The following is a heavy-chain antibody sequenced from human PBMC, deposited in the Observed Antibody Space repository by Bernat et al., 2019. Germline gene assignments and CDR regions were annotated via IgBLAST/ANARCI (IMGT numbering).Heavy chain of an antibody. J-gene: IGHJ4*02. D-gene: IGHD2-15*01. V-gene: IGHV4-34*01. Sequence: QVQLQQWGAGLLKPSETLSLTSAVYGGSFSGYYWSWIRQPPGKGLEWIGEINHSGSTNYNPSLKSRVTISVDTSKNQFSLKLSSVTAADTAVYYCAGVVVVAATALYYFDYWGQGTLVTVSS. CDR2: INHSGST. CDR3: AGVVVVAATALYYFDY. CDR1: GGSFSGYY.